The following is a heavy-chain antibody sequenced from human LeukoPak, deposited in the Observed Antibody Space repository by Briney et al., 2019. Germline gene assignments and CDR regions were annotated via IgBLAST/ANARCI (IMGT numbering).Heavy chain of an antibody. D-gene: IGHD3-3*01. CDR3: ARGPPVPPYDFWSGYYYMDV. Sequence: SETLSLTCAVYGGSFSGYYWSWIRQPPGKGLEWIGEINHSGSTNYNPSLKSRVTISVDTSKNQFSLKLSSVTAADTAVYYCARGPPVPPYDFWSGYYYMDVWGKGTTVTVSS. CDR1: GGSFSGYY. J-gene: IGHJ6*03. CDR2: INHSGST. V-gene: IGHV4-34*01.